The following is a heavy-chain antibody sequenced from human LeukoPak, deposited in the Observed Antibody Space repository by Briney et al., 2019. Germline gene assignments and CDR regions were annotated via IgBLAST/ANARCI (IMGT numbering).Heavy chain of an antibody. J-gene: IGHJ4*02. CDR3: ARVRVDPDGYENCDY. Sequence: SVKVSCKASGNTFTSYDINWVRQATGQGLEWMGWMNPNSGNTGYAQKFQGRVTMTRNTSISTAYMELSSLRSEDTAVYYCARVRVDPDGYENCDYCGQGTLVTVSS. D-gene: IGHD5-12*01. CDR2: MNPNSGNT. CDR1: GNTFTSYD. V-gene: IGHV1-8*01.